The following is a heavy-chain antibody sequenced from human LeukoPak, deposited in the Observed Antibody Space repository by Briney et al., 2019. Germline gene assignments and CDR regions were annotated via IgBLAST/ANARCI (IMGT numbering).Heavy chain of an antibody. V-gene: IGHV5-51*01. Sequence: GESLKISCKGSGYSFTNYWIGWVRQMPGKGLEWVAIIYPGDSDTRYSPSFQGQVTISADKSISTAYLQWSSLKASDTAMYYCARHNVIGMIPDNWFDPWGQGTLVTVSS. CDR3: ARHNVIGMIPDNWFDP. J-gene: IGHJ5*02. D-gene: IGHD3-16*02. CDR1: GYSFTNYW. CDR2: IYPGDSDT.